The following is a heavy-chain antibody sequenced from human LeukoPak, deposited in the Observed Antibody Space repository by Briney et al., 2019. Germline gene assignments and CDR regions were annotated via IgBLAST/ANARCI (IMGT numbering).Heavy chain of an antibody. CDR3: AKVGYSSSRSDY. CDR2: ISTTGGST. V-gene: IGHV3-23*01. CDR1: GFTFRNYA. J-gene: IGHJ4*02. D-gene: IGHD6-19*01. Sequence: GGSLRLSCAASGFTFRNYAMSWVRQAPGKGLEWVSSISTTGGSTHYAASVKGRFTISRDNSKNTLYLQMNSLRAEDTAVYYCAKVGYSSSRSDYWGQGTLVTVSS.